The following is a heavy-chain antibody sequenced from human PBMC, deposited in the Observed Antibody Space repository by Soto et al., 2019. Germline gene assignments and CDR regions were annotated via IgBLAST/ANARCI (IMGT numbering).Heavy chain of an antibody. CDR1: GYTFTSYY. V-gene: IGHV1-46*01. CDR2: INPSGGST. D-gene: IGHD2-15*01. CDR3: ALLDCSGGSCYSGNFDY. Sequence: GASVKVSCKGSGYTFTSYYMHWVRQAPGQGLEWMGIINPSGGSTSYAQKFQGRVTMTRDTSTSTVYMELSSLRSEDTAVYYCALLDCSGGSCYSGNFDYWGQGTLVTVSS. J-gene: IGHJ4*02.